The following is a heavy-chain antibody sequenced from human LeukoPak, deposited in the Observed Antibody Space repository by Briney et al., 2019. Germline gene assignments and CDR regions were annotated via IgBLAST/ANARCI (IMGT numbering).Heavy chain of an antibody. J-gene: IGHJ4*02. CDR1: GGSISSGDYY. V-gene: IGHV4-30-4*01. CDR2: IYYSGST. Sequence: TLSLTCTVSGGSISSGDYYWSWIRQPPGKGLEWIGYIYYSGSTYYNPSLKSRVTISVDTSKNQFSLKLSSVTAADTAVYYCARGDYYDSSGYDYWGQGTLVTVSS. D-gene: IGHD3-22*01. CDR3: ARGDYYDSSGYDY.